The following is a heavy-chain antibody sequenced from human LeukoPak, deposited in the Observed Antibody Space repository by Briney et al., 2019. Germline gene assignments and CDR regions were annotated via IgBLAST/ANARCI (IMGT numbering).Heavy chain of an antibody. Sequence: GGSLGLSCAASGFTFRSYAMSCVRLAPGKGLEWVSAITGSGDSTNDADSVKGRFTISRDNSKNTLYLEMNSLRAEDTAVYYCAKDMGYCSSATCYGLDYWGQGTLVTVSS. CDR2: ITGSGDST. J-gene: IGHJ4*02. D-gene: IGHD2-2*01. CDR1: GFTFRSYA. V-gene: IGHV3-23*01. CDR3: AKDMGYCSSATCYGLDY.